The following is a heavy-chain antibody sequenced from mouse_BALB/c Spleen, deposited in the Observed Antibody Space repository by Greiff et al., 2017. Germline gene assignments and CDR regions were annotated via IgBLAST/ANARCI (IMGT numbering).Heavy chain of an antibody. CDR1: GFTFSSYA. V-gene: IGHV5-6-5*01. J-gene: IGHJ3*01. CDR2: ISSGGST. CDR3: ARTITTAFAY. Sequence: EVKVVESGGGLVKPGGSLKLSCAASGFTFSSYAMSWVRQTPEKRLEWVASISSGGSTYYPDSVKGRFTISRDNARNILYLQMSSLRSEDTAMYYCARTITTAFAYWGQGTLVTVSA. D-gene: IGHD1-2*01.